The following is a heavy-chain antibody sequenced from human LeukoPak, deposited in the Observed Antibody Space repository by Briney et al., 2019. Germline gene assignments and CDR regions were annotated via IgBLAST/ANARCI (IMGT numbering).Heavy chain of an antibody. D-gene: IGHD7-27*01. CDR1: GDSVSSNSAA. CDR3: TREYELGTPVAYLDY. CDR2: TYYRSKWYN. Sequence: SQTLSLTCAISGDSVSSNSAAWNWIRQSPSRGLEWLGRTYYRSKWYNNYAVSVKSRTTINPDTSKNQFSLQLNSVTPEDTAVYYCTREYELGTPVAYLDYWGQGTPVTVSS. V-gene: IGHV6-1*01. J-gene: IGHJ4*02.